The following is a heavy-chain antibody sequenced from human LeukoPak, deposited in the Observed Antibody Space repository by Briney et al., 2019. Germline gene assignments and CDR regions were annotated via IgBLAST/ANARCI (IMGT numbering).Heavy chain of an antibody. Sequence: PGGSLRLSCAASGFPFSSYSMNWVRKAPGKGLEWVSYITSSSDTIYYADSVKGRFTISRDNAKNSLFLLMNSLRAEDTAVYYCTREPQGAGNSGLDYWGQGTLVTVSS. V-gene: IGHV3-48*01. CDR2: ITSSSDTI. D-gene: IGHD4-23*01. CDR1: GFPFSSYS. J-gene: IGHJ4*02. CDR3: TREPQGAGNSGLDY.